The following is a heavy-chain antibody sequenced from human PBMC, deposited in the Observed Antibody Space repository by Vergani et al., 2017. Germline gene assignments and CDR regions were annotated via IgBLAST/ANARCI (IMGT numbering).Heavy chain of an antibody. V-gene: IGHV3-48*01. CDR2: VSTGTKSQ. CDR1: GFDFSSYI. J-gene: IGHJ4*02. CDR3: ARGGITMVRGPLDY. Sequence: QLVESGGGWVQPGGSLRLSCVVSGFDFSSYIMNWVRQAPGKGLEWVSFVSTGTKSQSYAESVKGRFTISRDSAKNSLYLQMDSLRAEDTAVYYCARGGITMVRGPLDYWGQGTLVTVSS. D-gene: IGHD3-10*01.